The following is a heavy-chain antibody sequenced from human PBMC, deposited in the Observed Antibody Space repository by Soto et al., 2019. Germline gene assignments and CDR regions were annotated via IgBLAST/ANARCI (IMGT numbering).Heavy chain of an antibody. CDR1: GYIFTAYW. Sequence: GESLKISCKGSGYIFTAYWIGWVRQMPGKGLEWMGLIYPGDSNTRFSPSFQGQVTVSVDISISTAYLQWSSLRVSDTAMYYCARQAYRYVHNSFGYWGQGTRVTLSS. D-gene: IGHD3-16*02. CDR3: ARQAYRYVHNSFGY. J-gene: IGHJ4*02. CDR2: IYPGDSNT. V-gene: IGHV5-51*01.